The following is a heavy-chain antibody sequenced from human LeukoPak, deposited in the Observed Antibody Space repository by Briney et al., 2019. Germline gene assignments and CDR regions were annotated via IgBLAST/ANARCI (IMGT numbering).Heavy chain of an antibody. CDR1: GFTFSSYG. J-gene: IGHJ4*02. V-gene: IGHV3-30*18. CDR2: ISYGGSNK. D-gene: IGHD5-18*01. CDR3: AKEGYSYGIDY. Sequence: GGSLRLSCAASGFTFSSYGMHWVRQAPGKGLEWVAVISYGGSNKYYADSVKGRFTISRDNSKNTLYLQMNSLRAEDTAVYYSAKEGYSYGIDYWGQGTLVTVSS.